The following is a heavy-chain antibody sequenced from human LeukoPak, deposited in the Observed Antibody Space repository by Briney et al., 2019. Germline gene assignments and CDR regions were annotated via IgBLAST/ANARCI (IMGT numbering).Heavy chain of an antibody. J-gene: IGHJ4*02. CDR3: ARSYDILTGVDY. V-gene: IGHV1-46*01. D-gene: IGHD3-9*01. Sequence: GGSLRLSCAASGYTFTSYYMHWVRQAPGQGLEWMGIINPSGGSTSYAQKFQGRVTMTRDTSTSTVYMELSSLRSEDTAVYYCARSYDILTGVDYWGQGTLVTVSS. CDR1: GYTFTSYY. CDR2: INPSGGST.